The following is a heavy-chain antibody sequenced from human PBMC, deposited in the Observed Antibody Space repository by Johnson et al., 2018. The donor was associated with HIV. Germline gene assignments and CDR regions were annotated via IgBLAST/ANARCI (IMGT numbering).Heavy chain of an antibody. J-gene: IGHJ3*02. Sequence: NCVRQAPGNGLELVGQVNPNGGNTYLIDSGKDRFNTSRDNAKNTLYLQMNSLKTEDTAVYYCARELRGLGAFDIWGQGTMVTVSS. CDR2: VNPNGGNT. D-gene: IGHD4-23*01. CDR3: ARELRGLGAFDI. V-gene: IGHV3-25*04.